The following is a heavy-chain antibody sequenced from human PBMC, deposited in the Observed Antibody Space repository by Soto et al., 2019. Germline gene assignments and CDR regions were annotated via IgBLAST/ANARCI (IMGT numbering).Heavy chain of an antibody. V-gene: IGHV4-4*01. J-gene: IGHJ5*02. CDR1: GGPVASSHW. CDR3: AREIVTAGGNNYFDP. CDR2: VYHTGDT. D-gene: IGHD2-21*02. Sequence: TXTLSLPCRVSGGPVASSHWLSWVRQSPGGGLEWIGNVYHTGDTNFNPSLQSRVTISVDKSNNQFSLRLNSLTAADTAVYFCAREIVTAGGNNYFDPWGPGTLVTVSS.